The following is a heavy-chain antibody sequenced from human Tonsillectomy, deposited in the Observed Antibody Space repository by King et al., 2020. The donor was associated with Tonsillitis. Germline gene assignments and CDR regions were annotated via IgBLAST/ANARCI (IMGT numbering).Heavy chain of an antibody. CDR2: IYHSGTA. Sequence: VQLQESGPGLVKPSETLSLTCAVSGYSISSGHYWGWIRQPPGKGLEWIGTIYHSGTAYYIPSLKSRVAILVDTSKNHLSLRLNSVPAADTAVYYCARARSSTGYYYPTDPFDIWGQGTMVTVSS. CDR3: ARARSSTGYYYPTDPFDI. CDR1: GYSISSGHY. D-gene: IGHD3-22*01. J-gene: IGHJ3*02. V-gene: IGHV4-38-2*01.